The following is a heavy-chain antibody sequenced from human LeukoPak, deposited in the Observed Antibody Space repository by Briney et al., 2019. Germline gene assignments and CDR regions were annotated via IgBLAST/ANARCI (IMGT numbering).Heavy chain of an antibody. CDR2: TYYRSKWYN. CDR3: ARGIAVAGKSGYFQH. Sequence: SQTLSLTCVVSGDSVSSNSAAWNWIRQSPSRGLEWLGRTYYRSKWYNDYAVSVKSRITINPDTSKNQFSLQLNSVTPEDTAVYYCARGIAVAGKSGYFQHWGQGTLVTVSS. V-gene: IGHV6-1*01. J-gene: IGHJ1*01. D-gene: IGHD6-19*01. CDR1: GDSVSSNSAA.